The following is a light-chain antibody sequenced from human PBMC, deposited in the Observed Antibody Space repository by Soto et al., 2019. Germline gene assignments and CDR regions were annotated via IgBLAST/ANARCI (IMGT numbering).Light chain of an antibody. Sequence: EVVLTQSPGTLPMSPGERATLSCRASQSLSSRFLAWYQQKPGQAPGLLIHGASSRATGIPDRFSGSGSGTDFALIIGRLAPEDFAVYYCQQYGSTPREITFGQGTRLEIK. V-gene: IGKV3-20*01. J-gene: IGKJ5*01. CDR2: GAS. CDR1: QSLSSRF. CDR3: QQYGSTPREIT.